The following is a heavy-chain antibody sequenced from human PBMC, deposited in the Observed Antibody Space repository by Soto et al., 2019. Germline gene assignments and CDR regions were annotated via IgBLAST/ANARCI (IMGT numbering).Heavy chain of an antibody. D-gene: IGHD2-21*01. J-gene: IGHJ6*02. V-gene: IGHV4-31*03. CDR1: GGSISSGGYY. Sequence: QVQLQESGPGLVKPSQTLSLTCTVSGGSISSGGYYWYWIRQHPGKGLEWIGYIYYSGTTYYNPSLKRRVTISVATSKNQFSLKLSSVTAADTAVYYCAASCVACGGFNYYGMDVWGQGTTVTVSS. CDR3: AASCVACGGFNYYGMDV. CDR2: IYYSGTT.